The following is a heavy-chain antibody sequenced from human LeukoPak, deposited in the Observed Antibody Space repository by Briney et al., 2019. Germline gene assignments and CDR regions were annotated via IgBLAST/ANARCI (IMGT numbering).Heavy chain of an antibody. V-gene: IGHV1-69*05. J-gene: IGHJ3*01. CDR2: IIPIFNRT. CDR3: ARDDPFYSDGSGGDLT. D-gene: IGHD2-21*02. Sequence: GASVKVSCKASTYTFTSYGITWVRQAPGQGLEWMGRIIPIFNRTNYAQNFQGRVTITTDESTSTAYMELSSLRSDDTAIYYCARDDPFYSDGSGGDLTWGQGTMVTVSS. CDR1: TYTFTSYG.